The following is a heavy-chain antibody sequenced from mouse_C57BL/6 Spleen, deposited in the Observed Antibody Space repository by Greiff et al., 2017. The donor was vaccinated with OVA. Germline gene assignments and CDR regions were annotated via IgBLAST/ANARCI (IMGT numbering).Heavy chain of an antibody. V-gene: IGHV5-6*01. CDR3: ARQGGSRDAMDY. CDR1: GFTFSSYG. CDR2: ISSGGSYT. Sequence: EVKLMESGGDLVKPGGSLKLSCAASGFTFSSYGMSWVRQTPDKRLEWVATISSGGSYTYYPDSVKGRVTISRDNAKNTLYLQMSSLKAEDTAMYYCARQGGSRDAMDYWGQGTSVTVSS. D-gene: IGHD1-1*01. J-gene: IGHJ4*01.